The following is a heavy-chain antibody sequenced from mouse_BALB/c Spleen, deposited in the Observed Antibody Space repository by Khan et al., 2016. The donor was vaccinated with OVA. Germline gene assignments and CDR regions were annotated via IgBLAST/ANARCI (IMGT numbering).Heavy chain of an antibody. D-gene: IGHD1-1*01. CDR1: GFTFSTYG. CDR2: ISTGGHYT. V-gene: IGHV5-6*01. CDR3: ARIAYYYGSERLAY. J-gene: IGHJ3*01. Sequence: EVELVESGGDLVEPGGSLKLSCAASGFTFSTYGMSWVRQTPDKRLEWVATISTGGHYTYYQDSVRGRFTISRDNAKNTLYLQMTSLKSEDTAMIDCARIAYYYGSERLAYWGQGTLVTVSA.